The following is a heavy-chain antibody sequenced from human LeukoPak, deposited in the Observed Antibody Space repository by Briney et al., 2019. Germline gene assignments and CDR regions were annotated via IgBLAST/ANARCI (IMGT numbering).Heavy chain of an antibody. J-gene: IGHJ4*02. D-gene: IGHD3-22*01. Sequence: PGGSLRLSCAASGFTFSSYAMSWVRQAPGKGLEWVSAISGSGGSTYYADSVKGRFTISRDNSKNTLYLQMNSLRAEDTAVYYCAKDNYDSSGHDMYYFDYWGQGTLVTVSS. CDR2: ISGSGGST. CDR1: GFTFSSYA. V-gene: IGHV3-23*01. CDR3: AKDNYDSSGHDMYYFDY.